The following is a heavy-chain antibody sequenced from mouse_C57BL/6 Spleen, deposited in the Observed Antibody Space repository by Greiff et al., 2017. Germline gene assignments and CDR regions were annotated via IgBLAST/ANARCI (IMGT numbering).Heavy chain of an antibody. CDR2: ISSCSSTI. J-gene: IGHJ4*01. D-gene: IGHD1-1*01. CDR3: ARARYYGSSTVYAMDY. CDR1: GFTFSDYG. Sequence: EVMLVESGGGLVKPGGSLKLSCAASGFTFSDYGMHWVRQAPEKGLEWVAYISSCSSTIYYADTVKGRFTISRANAKTTLFLQMTRLRSEDTAMYYCARARYYGSSTVYAMDYWGQGTSVTVSS. V-gene: IGHV5-17*01.